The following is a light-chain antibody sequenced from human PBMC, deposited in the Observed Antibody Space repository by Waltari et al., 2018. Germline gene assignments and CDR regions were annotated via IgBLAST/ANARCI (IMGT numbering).Light chain of an antibody. CDR1: QTVDTY. V-gene: IGKV3-11*01. J-gene: IGKJ4*01. CDR3: QQRRRWPLT. Sequence: EIVLTQSPATLSLSPGERATLSCRASQTVDTYLAWYQQRPGQAPRLLIYDTSNRATVIPDRFSGSGSETDFTLTISSLEPEDFAVYYCQQRRRWPLTFGGGPRWRS. CDR2: DTS.